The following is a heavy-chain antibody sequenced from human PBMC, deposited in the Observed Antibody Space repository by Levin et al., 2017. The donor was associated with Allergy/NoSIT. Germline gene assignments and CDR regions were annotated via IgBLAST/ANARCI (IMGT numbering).Heavy chain of an antibody. CDR2: IKQDGSDK. V-gene: IGHV3-7*01. CDR3: TRGWSSSGLFDR. D-gene: IGHD6-13*01. J-gene: IGHJ4*02. Sequence: GGSLRLSCEASGFTFTSYWMTWVRQAPGKGLECVANIKQDGSDKYYVDSVKGRFTISRDNAKNSLFLQMNSLRVEDTAVYYCTRGWSSSGLFDRWGQGTLVTVSS. CDR1: GFTFTSYW.